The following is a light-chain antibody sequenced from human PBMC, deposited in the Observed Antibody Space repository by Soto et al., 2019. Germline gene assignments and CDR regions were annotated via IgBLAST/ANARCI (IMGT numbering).Light chain of an antibody. CDR1: QSISSW. CDR3: QQYNSYSWT. CDR2: DAS. Sequence: DIQMTQSPSTLSASVGERDTITCRASQSISSWLAWYQQKPGKAPKLLIYDASSLESGVPSRFSGSGSGTEFTLTISSLQPDDFATYYCQQYNSYSWTFGQGTKVDIK. V-gene: IGKV1-5*01. J-gene: IGKJ1*01.